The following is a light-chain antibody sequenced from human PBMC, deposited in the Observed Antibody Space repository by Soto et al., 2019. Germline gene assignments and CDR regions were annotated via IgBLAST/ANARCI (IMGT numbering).Light chain of an antibody. CDR1: QSVSSSY. J-gene: IGKJ1*01. CDR2: GAS. V-gene: IGKV3-20*01. CDR3: QQYNNWPRT. Sequence: EIVLTQSPGTLSLSPGERATLSCRASQSVSSSYLAWYQQKPGQPPRLLIYGASRRATGIPDRFSGSGSGSDFTLTISSLQSEDFAVYYCQQYNNWPRTFGQGTKVDIK.